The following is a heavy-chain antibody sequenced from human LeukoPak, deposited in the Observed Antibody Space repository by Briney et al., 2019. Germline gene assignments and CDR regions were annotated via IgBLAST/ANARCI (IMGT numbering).Heavy chain of an antibody. CDR2: IYHSGST. J-gene: IGHJ4*02. D-gene: IGHD4-17*01. CDR3: ARVSGSDYGDYVLAY. CDR1: GGSVGSYY. V-gene: IGHV4-34*01. Sequence: SETLSLSCTVSGGSVGSYYWSWLRQPPGKGLEWIGEIYHSGSTNYNPSLKSRVTISVDKSKNQFSLKLSSVTAADTAVYYCARVSGSDYGDYVLAYWGQGTLVTVSS.